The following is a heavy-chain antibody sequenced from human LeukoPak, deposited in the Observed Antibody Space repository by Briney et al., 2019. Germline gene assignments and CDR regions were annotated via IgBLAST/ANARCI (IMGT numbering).Heavy chain of an antibody. Sequence: PSETLSLTCTVSGGSISSYYWSWIQQPPGKGLEWIGYIYYSESTNYNPSLKSRVTISVDTSKNQFSLKLSSVTAADTAVYYCARRASGYSYEQDAFDIWGQGTMVTVSS. D-gene: IGHD5-18*01. CDR3: ARRASGYSYEQDAFDI. CDR1: GGSISSYY. CDR2: IYYSEST. V-gene: IGHV4-59*08. J-gene: IGHJ3*02.